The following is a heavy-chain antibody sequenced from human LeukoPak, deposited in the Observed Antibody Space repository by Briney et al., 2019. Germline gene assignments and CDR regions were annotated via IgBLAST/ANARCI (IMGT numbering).Heavy chain of an antibody. Sequence: PGGSLRLSCAASGFTFSSYAMSWVRQAPGKGLEWVSAISGSGDTTYYADSVKGRFTISRDNAKNSLYLQMNSLRAEDTAVYYCASSVSGSSGYWGQGTLVTVSS. D-gene: IGHD1-26*01. CDR2: ISGSGDTT. CDR3: ASSVSGSSGY. J-gene: IGHJ4*02. CDR1: GFTFSSYA. V-gene: IGHV3-23*01.